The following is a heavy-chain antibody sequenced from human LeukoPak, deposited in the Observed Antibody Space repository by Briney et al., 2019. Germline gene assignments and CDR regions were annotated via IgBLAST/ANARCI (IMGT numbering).Heavy chain of an antibody. CDR1: GFTFDDYA. V-gene: IGHV3-9*01. CDR3: VKVGASLPDAFDI. J-gene: IGHJ3*02. CDR2: ISWNSGSI. Sequence: GGSLRLSCAASGFTFDDYAMHWVRQAPGKGLEWVSSISWNSGSINYADSVKGRFTISRNNAKNSLYLLMNSLRAEDTALYYCVKVGASLPDAFDIWGQGTMVTVSS. D-gene: IGHD4/OR15-4a*01.